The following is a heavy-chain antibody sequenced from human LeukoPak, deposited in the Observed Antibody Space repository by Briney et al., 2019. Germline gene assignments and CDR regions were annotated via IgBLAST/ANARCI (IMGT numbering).Heavy chain of an antibody. CDR3: ATNPRHMVRGANNWFDP. D-gene: IGHD3-10*01. J-gene: IGHJ5*02. CDR1: GFTFSSYS. V-gene: IGHV3-21*01. CDR2: ISSSSSYI. Sequence: PGGSLRLSCAASGFTFSSYSMNWVRQAPGKGLEWVSSISSSSSYIYYADSVKGRFTISRDNAKNSLYLQMNSLRAEDTAVYYCATNPRHMVRGANNWFDPWGQGTLVTVSS.